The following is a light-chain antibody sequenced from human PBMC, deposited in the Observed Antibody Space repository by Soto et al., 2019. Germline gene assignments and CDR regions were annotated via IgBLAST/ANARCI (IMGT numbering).Light chain of an antibody. CDR2: EVT. CDR3: CSYAGNKVV. CDR1: SSDVGAYDF. J-gene: IGLJ2*01. Sequence: SALSQPPSASGSPGQSVTISCTGTSSDVGAYDFVSWYQQFPDRAPKLIIYEVTKRPSGVPDRFSGSKSGNTASLTVSALQAEDEADYYCCSYAGNKVVFGGGTKLTVL. V-gene: IGLV2-8*01.